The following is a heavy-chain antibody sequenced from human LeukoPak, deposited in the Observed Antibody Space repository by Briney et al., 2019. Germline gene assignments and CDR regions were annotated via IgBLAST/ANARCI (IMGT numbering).Heavy chain of an antibody. V-gene: IGHV3-30*02. J-gene: IGHJ4*02. Sequence: PGGSLRLSCAASGFTFSSYGMHWVRQAPGKGLEWVAFIRYDGSNKYYADSVKGRFTISRDNSKNTLYLQMNSLRAEGTAVYYCAKGLTGGYSYGYGIDYWGQGTLVTVSS. CDR2: IRYDGSNK. D-gene: IGHD5-18*01. CDR3: AKGLTGGYSYGYGIDY. CDR1: GFTFSSYG.